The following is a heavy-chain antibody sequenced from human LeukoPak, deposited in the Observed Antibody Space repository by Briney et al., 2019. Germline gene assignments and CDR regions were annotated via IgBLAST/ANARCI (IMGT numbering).Heavy chain of an antibody. V-gene: IGHV1-69*13. D-gene: IGHD3-10*01. CDR3: ARGFRGSIRDYFDY. Sequence: GASVKVSCKASGGTFSSYAISWVRQAPGQGLEWMGGIIPIFGTANYAQKFQGRVTITADESTSTAYMELSSLRSEDTAVYYCARGFRGSIRDYFDYWGQGTLVTVSS. J-gene: IGHJ4*02. CDR1: GGTFSSYA. CDR2: IIPIFGTA.